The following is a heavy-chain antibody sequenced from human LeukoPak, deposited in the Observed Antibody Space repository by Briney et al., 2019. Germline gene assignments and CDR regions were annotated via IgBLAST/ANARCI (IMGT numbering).Heavy chain of an antibody. Sequence: SQTLSLTCVISGDSVSSDSVAWNWIRHSPSRGLEWLGRTYYLSKWSKWYNEYALSMKSRITINADTSKNQFSLHLNSATPEDTAVYYCARWNHASHWFAPWSQGTLVTVSS. CDR3: ARWNHASHWFAP. D-gene: IGHD1-14*01. CDR2: TYYLSKWSKWYN. V-gene: IGHV6-1*01. CDR1: GDSVSSDSVA. J-gene: IGHJ5*02.